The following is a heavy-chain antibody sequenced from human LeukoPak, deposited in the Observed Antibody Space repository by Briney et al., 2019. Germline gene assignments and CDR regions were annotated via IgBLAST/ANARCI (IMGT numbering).Heavy chain of an antibody. V-gene: IGHV1-2*02. D-gene: IGHD3-22*01. Sequence: ASVKVSRKASGYTFTGYYMHWVRQAPGQGLEWMGWINPNSGGTNYAQKFQGRVTMTRDTSISTAYMELSRLRSDDTAVYYCARDYYDSSGYYYPKDYWGQGTLVTVPS. CDR1: GYTFTGYY. CDR3: ARDYYDSSGYYYPKDY. J-gene: IGHJ4*02. CDR2: INPNSGGT.